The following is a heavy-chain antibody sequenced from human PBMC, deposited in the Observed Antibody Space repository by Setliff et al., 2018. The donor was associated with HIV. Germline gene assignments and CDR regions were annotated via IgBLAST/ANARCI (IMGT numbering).Heavy chain of an antibody. V-gene: IGHV4-34*01. CDR3: ARGGRSTVTQWTWFDP. Sequence: SETLSLTCAVYGGSFSGYFWSWIRQSPGKGLEWIGEFRHSGNTNINPSLKSRVTISGDTTKNQISLKLTSVTAADTAVYYCARGGRSTVTQWTWFDPWGQGTLVTVSS. J-gene: IGHJ5*02. CDR1: GGSFSGYF. CDR2: FRHSGNT. D-gene: IGHD4-17*01.